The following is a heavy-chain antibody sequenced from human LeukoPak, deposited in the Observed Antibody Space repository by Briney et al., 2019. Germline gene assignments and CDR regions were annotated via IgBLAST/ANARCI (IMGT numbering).Heavy chain of an antibody. CDR2: IYYSGST. Sequence: KPSETLSLTCTVSGGSISSYYWSWIRQPPGKGLEWIGYIYYSGSTNYNPSLKSRVTISVDTSKNQFSLKLSSVTAADTAVYYCARDAKRGEWFDPWGQGTLVTVSS. V-gene: IGHV4-59*01. D-gene: IGHD3-10*01. CDR1: GGSISSYY. CDR3: ARDAKRGEWFDP. J-gene: IGHJ5*02.